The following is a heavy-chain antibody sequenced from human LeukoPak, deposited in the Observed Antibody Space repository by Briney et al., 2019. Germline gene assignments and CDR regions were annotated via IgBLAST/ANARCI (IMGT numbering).Heavy chain of an antibody. V-gene: IGHV1-8*01. J-gene: IGHJ5*02. Sequence: ASVTVSCKASGYTFTNYDINWVRQATGQGPEWMGWMNPKSGNTGYAQKFQGRVTMTRNTSISTAYMELSSLRSDDPAVYYCARDQDIVVVVAALRQREMGGFDPWGQGTLVTVSS. CDR1: GYTFTNYD. CDR2: MNPKSGNT. D-gene: IGHD2-15*01. CDR3: ARDQDIVVVVAALRQREMGGFDP.